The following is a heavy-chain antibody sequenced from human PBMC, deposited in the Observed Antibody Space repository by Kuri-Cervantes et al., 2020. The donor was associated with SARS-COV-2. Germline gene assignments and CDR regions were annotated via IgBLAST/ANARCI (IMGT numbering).Heavy chain of an antibody. J-gene: IGHJ4*02. CDR1: GFSPTTSGMC. V-gene: IGHV2-70*09. CDR3: VRIRAATVIADY. D-gene: IGHD4-11*01. Sequence: RPTLLTPTHTPPPTRPFPGFSPTTSGMCVAWIRQPPGKALEWLARIDWDDDKYYKTSLNTRLSISKDTSKDQVVLTMTNMDPVDTATYYCVRIRAATVIADYWGQGTLVTVSS. CDR2: IDWDDDK.